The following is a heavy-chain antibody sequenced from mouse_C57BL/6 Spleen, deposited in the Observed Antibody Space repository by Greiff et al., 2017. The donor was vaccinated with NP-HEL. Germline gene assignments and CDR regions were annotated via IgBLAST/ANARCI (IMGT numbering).Heavy chain of an antibody. V-gene: IGHV6-3*01. D-gene: IGHD1-1*01. CDR3: TGGVYYGSSSPFAY. J-gene: IGHJ3*01. Sequence: EVKVEESGGGLVQPGGSMKLSCVASGFTFSNYWMNWVRQSPEKGLEWVAQIRLKSDNYATHYAESVKGRFTISRDDSKSSVYLQMNNLRAEDTGIYYCTGGVYYGSSSPFAYWGQGTLVTVSA. CDR2: IRLKSDNYAT. CDR1: GFTFSNYW.